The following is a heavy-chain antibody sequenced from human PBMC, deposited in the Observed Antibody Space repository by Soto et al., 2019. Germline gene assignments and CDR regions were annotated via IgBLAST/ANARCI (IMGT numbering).Heavy chain of an antibody. J-gene: IGHJ6*02. CDR1: GGSFSGYY. V-gene: IGHV4-34*01. Sequence: SETLSLTCAVYGGSFSGYYWSWIRQPPGKGLEWIGEINHSGSTNYNPSLKSRVTISVDTSKNQFSLKLSSVTAADTAVYYCGRRGGHSCWVHYGMDVWGQGTTVTVSS. CDR2: INHSGST. CDR3: GRRGGHSCWVHYGMDV. D-gene: IGHD6-19*01.